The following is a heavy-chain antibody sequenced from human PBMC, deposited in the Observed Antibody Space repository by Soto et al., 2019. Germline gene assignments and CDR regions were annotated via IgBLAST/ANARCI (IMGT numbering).Heavy chain of an antibody. CDR2: INHSGST. CDR1: GGSFSGYY. J-gene: IGHJ3*02. CDR3: ARALVVVVAATPGTYDAFDI. V-gene: IGHV4-34*01. D-gene: IGHD2-15*01. Sequence: SETLSLTCAVYGGSFSGYYWSWIRQPPGKGLEWIGEINHSGSTNYNPSLKSRVTISVDTSKNQFSLKLSSVTAADTAVYYCARALVVVVAATPGTYDAFDIWGQGTIVTVSS.